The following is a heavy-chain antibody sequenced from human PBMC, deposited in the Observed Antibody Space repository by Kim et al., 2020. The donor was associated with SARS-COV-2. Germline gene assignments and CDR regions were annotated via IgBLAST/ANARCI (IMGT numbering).Heavy chain of an antibody. Sequence: GGSLRLSCAASGFTFSNAWMSWVRQAPGKGLEWVGRIKSKTDGGTTDYAAPVKGRFTISRDDSKNTLYLQMNSLKTEDTAVYYCTTDPPQYSGSPFGYWGQGTLVTVSS. J-gene: IGHJ4*02. CDR1: GFTFSNAW. CDR3: TTDPPQYSGSPFGY. V-gene: IGHV3-15*01. D-gene: IGHD1-26*01. CDR2: IKSKTDGGTT.